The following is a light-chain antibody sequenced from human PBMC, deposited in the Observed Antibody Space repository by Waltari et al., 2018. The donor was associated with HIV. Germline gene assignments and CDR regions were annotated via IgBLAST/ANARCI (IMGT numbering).Light chain of an antibody. V-gene: IGLV4-69*01. CDR1: SEHSNFA. CDR3: QTWGMGIVV. J-gene: IGLJ3*02. CDR2: LNSDGSH. Sequence: QIILTQSPSASASPGASVKLTCTLSSEHSNFAIAWLQQQPEKGPRYLMKLNSDGSHTKGDGIPDRCSGSSSGAERYRSISSLHSDDEADYYCQTWGMGIVVFGGGTKLTVL.